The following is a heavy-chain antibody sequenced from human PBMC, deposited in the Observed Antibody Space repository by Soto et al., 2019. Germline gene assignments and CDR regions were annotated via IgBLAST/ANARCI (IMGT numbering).Heavy chain of an antibody. D-gene: IGHD4-17*01. CDR2: ILYDGSKK. Sequence: GGSLRLSCAASGFTFSSYGMHWVRQAPGKGLEWVAVILYDGSKKYYADSMKGRFTISRDNSKNTLYLQMNSLRAEDTALYYCAKDRGALRWSEEHYYFDYWGQGTLVTAPQ. CDR3: AKDRGALRWSEEHYYFDY. J-gene: IGHJ4*02. CDR1: GFTFSSYG. V-gene: IGHV3-30*18.